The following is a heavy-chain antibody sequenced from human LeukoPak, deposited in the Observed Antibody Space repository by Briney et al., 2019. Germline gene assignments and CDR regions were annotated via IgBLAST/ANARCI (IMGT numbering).Heavy chain of an antibody. D-gene: IGHD3-16*01. CDR1: GFTFSSYA. V-gene: IGHV4-39*01. CDR3: ARLREVGFDP. CDR2: IYYSGST. J-gene: IGHJ5*02. Sequence: TGGSLRLSCAASGFTFSSYAMSWVRQAPGKGLEWIGSIYYSGSTYYNPSLKSRVTISVDTSKNQFSLKLSSVTAADTAVYYCARLREVGFDPWGQGTLVTVSS.